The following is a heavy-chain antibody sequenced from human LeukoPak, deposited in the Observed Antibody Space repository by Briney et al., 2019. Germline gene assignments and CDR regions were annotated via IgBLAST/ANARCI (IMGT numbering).Heavy chain of an antibody. D-gene: IGHD2-21*02. Sequence: PSETLSLTCTVSGGSISSGGYYWSWIRQHPGKGLEWIGYIYYNGSTYYNPSLKSRVTISVDTSKNQFSLKLSSVTAADTAVYYCARDRSVVVTAPSGIDIWGQGTMVTVSS. V-gene: IGHV4-31*03. CDR2: IYYNGST. CDR1: GGSISSGGYY. J-gene: IGHJ3*02. CDR3: ARDRSVVVTAPSGIDI.